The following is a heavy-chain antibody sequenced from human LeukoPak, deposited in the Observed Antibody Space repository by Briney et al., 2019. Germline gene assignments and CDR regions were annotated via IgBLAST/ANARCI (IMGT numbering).Heavy chain of an antibody. CDR2: IKQDGGEI. D-gene: IGHD1-26*01. CDR3: ARDKVVGPTKFDS. CDR1: GFTFSNYA. Sequence: PGRSLRLSCAASGFTFSNYAMHWVRQAPGKGLEWVANIKQDGGEIYYVDSVKGRFTISRDNAKNSVYLHMNSLRAEDTAVYYCARDKVVGPTKFDSWGQGTLVTVSS. J-gene: IGHJ5*01. V-gene: IGHV3-7*01.